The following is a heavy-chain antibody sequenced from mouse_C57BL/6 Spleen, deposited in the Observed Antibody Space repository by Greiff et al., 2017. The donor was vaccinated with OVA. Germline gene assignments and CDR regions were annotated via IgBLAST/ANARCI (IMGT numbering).Heavy chain of an antibody. CDR3: VRGGITTVVLDY. J-gene: IGHJ2*01. CDR2: IRSKSNNYAT. V-gene: IGHV10-1*01. Sequence: EVKVVESGGGLVQPKGSLKLSCAASGFSFNTYAMNWVRQAPGKGLEWVARIRSKSNNYATYYADSVKDRFTISRDDSESMLYLQMNNLKTEDTAMYYCVRGGITTVVLDYWGQGTTLTVSS. CDR1: GFSFNTYA. D-gene: IGHD1-1*01.